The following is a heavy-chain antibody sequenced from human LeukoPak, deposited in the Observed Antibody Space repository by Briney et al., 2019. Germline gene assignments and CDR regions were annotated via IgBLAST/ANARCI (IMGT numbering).Heavy chain of an antibody. CDR2: IYYSGST. D-gene: IGHD6-13*01. V-gene: IGHV4-59*11. CDR3: ARAHSSSRYDILYYYYYYMDV. Sequence: SETLSLTCTVSGGSISSHYWSWIRQPPGKGLEWIGYIYYSGSTNYNPSLKSRVTISVDTSKNQFSLKLSSVTAADTAVYYCARAHSSSRYDILYYYYYYMDVWGKGTTVTASS. J-gene: IGHJ6*03. CDR1: GGSISSHY.